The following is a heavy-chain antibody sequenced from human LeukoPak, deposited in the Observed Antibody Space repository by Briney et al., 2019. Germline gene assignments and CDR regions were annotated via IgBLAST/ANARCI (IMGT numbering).Heavy chain of an antibody. CDR2: IKSKTDGGTT. J-gene: IGHJ6*03. CDR1: GFTFSNAR. V-gene: IGHV3-15*01. Sequence: GGSLRLSCAASGFTFSNARMSWVRQAPGKGLEWVGRIKSKTDGGTTDYAAPVKGRFTISRDDSKNTLYLQMNSLKTEDTAVYYCTTESEQLSFYYYYYYMDVWCKGTTVTVS. D-gene: IGHD6-13*01. CDR3: TTESEQLSFYYYYYYMDV.